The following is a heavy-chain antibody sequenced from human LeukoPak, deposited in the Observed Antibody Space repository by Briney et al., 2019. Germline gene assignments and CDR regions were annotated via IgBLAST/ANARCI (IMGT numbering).Heavy chain of an antibody. CDR2: INPSGGST. Sequence: ASVKVSCKASGYTFTSYYMHWVRQAPPQGLEWMGIINPSGGSTSYAQKLQGRVTMTRDTSTSTVYMELSSLRSEDTAVYYCARTSGSPAYYFDYWGQGTLVTVSS. J-gene: IGHJ4*02. CDR1: GYTFTSYY. D-gene: IGHD3-10*01. V-gene: IGHV1-46*01. CDR3: ARTSGSPAYYFDY.